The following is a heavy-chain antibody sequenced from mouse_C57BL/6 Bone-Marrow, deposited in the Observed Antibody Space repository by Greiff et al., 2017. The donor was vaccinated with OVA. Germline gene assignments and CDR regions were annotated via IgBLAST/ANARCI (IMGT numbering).Heavy chain of an antibody. V-gene: IGHV2-6*01. CDR2: IWGVGST. Sequence: VKLMESGPGLVAPSQSLSITCTVSGFSLTSYGVDWVRQSPGKGLEWLGVIWGVGSTNYNSALKSRLSISKDNSKSQVFLKMNSLQTDDTAMYYCATYHYYGSSYLRFAYWGQGTLVTVSA. J-gene: IGHJ3*01. CDR1: GFSLTSYG. D-gene: IGHD1-1*01. CDR3: ATYHYYGSSYLRFAY.